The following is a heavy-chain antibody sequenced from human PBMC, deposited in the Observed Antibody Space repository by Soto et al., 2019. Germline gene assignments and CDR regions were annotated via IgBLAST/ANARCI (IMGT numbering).Heavy chain of an antibody. V-gene: IGHV3-23*01. D-gene: IGHD2-8*01. CDR1: GFTFSSYA. CDR3: AKGAPTPIVLMVYAIQLGAFDI. J-gene: IGHJ3*02. CDR2: ISGSGGST. Sequence: GGSLRLSCAASGFTFSSYAMSWVRQAPGKGLEWVSAISGSGGSTYYADSVKGRFTISRDNSKNTLYLQMNSLRAEDTAVYYCAKGAPTPIVLMVYAIQLGAFDIWGQGTMVTVSS.